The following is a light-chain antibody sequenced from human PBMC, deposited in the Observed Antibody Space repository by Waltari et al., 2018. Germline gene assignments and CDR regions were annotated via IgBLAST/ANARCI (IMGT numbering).Light chain of an antibody. CDR2: AAS. CDR3: QQYDNWPPWT. J-gene: IGKJ1*01. V-gene: IGKV3-15*01. Sequence: EIAMTQSPVTLSVSPGDTATLSCRASQSISINLAWYQQKPGQAPRLLIYAASTRASAIPARFSGSGSGTEFTLTISSLQSEDFAVYYCQQYDNWPPWTFGQGTKVEI. CDR1: QSISIN.